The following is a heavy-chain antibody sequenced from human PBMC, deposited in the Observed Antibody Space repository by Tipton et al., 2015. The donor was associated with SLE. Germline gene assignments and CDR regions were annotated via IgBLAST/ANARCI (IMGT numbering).Heavy chain of an antibody. CDR3: ARGVMWFGDLLTPREDS. CDR1: GVSFSDYY. CDR2: INHSGST. V-gene: IGHV4-34*01. D-gene: IGHD3-10*01. J-gene: IGHJ4*02. Sequence: LRLSCTVNGVSFSDYYWTWIRQAPGKGPEWIGQINHSGSTSYNPSLKSRVTISLHSSGNQFSLELSSVTAADTAVYYCARGVMWFGDLLTPREDSWGRGTLVTVSS.